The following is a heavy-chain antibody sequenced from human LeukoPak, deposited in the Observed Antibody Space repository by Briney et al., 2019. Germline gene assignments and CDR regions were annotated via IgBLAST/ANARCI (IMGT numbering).Heavy chain of an antibody. D-gene: IGHD3-10*01. V-gene: IGHV4-39*01. CDR1: GGSISSSSYY. J-gene: IGHJ5*02. CDR3: ARHVVLLWFGELLTNWFDP. Sequence: SETLSLTCTVSGGSISSSSYYWGWIHQPPGKGLEWIGSIYYSGSTYYNPSLKSRVTISVDTSKNQFSLKLSSVTAADTAVYYCARHVVLLWFGELLTNWFDPWGQGTLVTVSS. CDR2: IYYSGST.